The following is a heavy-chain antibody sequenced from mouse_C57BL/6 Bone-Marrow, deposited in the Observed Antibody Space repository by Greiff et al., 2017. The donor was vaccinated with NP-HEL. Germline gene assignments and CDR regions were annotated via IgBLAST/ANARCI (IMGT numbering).Heavy chain of an antibody. V-gene: IGHV1-81*01. D-gene: IGHD1-1*01. J-gene: IGHJ1*03. CDR1: GYTFTSYG. Sequence: VQLQESGAELARPGASVKLSCKASGYTFTSYGISWVKQRTGQGLEWIGEIYPRSGNTYYNEKFKGKATLTADKSSSTAYMELRSLTSEDSAVYFCARGRYYGSNWYFDVWGTGTTVTVSS. CDR3: ARGRYYGSNWYFDV. CDR2: IYPRSGNT.